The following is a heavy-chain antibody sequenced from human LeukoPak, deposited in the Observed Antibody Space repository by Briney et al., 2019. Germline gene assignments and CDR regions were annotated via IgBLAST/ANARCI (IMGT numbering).Heavy chain of an antibody. Sequence: VASVKVSCKASGYTFTSYYIHWVRQAPGQGLEWMGIINPSGDTTSYAQKFQGRVTMTRDMSTSTVYMELSSLRSEDTAVYYCARDGTNYDFWSGQFDYWGQGTLVTVSS. CDR1: GYTFTSYY. CDR3: ARDGTNYDFWSGQFDY. V-gene: IGHV1-46*01. D-gene: IGHD3-3*01. CDR2: INPSGDTT. J-gene: IGHJ4*02.